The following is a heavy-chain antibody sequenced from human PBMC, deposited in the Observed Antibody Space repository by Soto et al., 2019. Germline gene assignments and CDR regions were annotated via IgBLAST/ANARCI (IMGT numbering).Heavy chain of an antibody. V-gene: IGHV2-70*01. CDR3: ARTTLTYYYDSSGYHFDY. Sequence: SGPTLVNPTQTLTLTCTFSGFSLSTSGMCVSWIRQPPGKALEWLALIDWGDEKYYSTSLKTRLTISKDTSKNQVVLTMTNMDPVDTATYYCARTTLTYYYDSSGYHFDYWGQGTLVTVSS. J-gene: IGHJ4*02. CDR1: GFSLSTSGMC. D-gene: IGHD3-22*01. CDR2: IDWGDEK.